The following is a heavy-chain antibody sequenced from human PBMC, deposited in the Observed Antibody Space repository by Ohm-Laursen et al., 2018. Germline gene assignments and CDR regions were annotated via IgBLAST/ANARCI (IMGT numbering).Heavy chain of an antibody. CDR1: GGSIKAYY. J-gene: IGHJ6*02. CDR3: AGYLPSMDYYYGMDV. Sequence: PSQTLSLTCTVSGGSIKAYYWSWIRQPAGKRLEWIGRVYTSGSTNYNPSLKSRVTMSVDTSKNQFSLKLSSVTAADTAVYYCAGYLPSMDYYYGMDVWGQGTTVTVSS. CDR2: VYTSGST. V-gene: IGHV4-4*07. D-gene: IGHD2-8*01.